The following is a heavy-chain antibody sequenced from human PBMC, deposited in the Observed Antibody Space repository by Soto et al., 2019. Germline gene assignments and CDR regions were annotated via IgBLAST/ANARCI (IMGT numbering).Heavy chain of an antibody. CDR2: IYYSGST. V-gene: IGHV4-31*03. J-gene: IGHJ5*02. CDR1: GGSISSGGYY. Sequence: SETLSLTCTVSGGSISSGGYYWSWIRQHPGEGLEWIGYIYYSGSTYYDPSLKSRVTISVDTSKNQFSLKLSSVTAADTAVYYCERDRKYYDSSGYRDNWFEPWGQGTLVTVSS. D-gene: IGHD3-22*01. CDR3: ERDRKYYDSSGYRDNWFEP.